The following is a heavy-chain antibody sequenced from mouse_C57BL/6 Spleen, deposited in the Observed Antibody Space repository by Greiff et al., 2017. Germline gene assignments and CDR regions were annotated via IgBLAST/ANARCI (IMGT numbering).Heavy chain of an antibody. CDR3: ARSERLRRFAY. CDR1: GSAFSSYW. V-gene: IGHV1-80*01. J-gene: IGHJ3*01. CDR2: IYPGDGDT. Sequence: QVQLQKSGAELVKPGASVKISCKASGSAFSSYWMNWVKRRPGKGLEWIGQIYPGDGDTNYNGKFKGKATLTADQSSSTAYMQLSSLTSEDSAVYFCARSERLRRFAYWGQGTLVTVSA. D-gene: IGHD2-4*01.